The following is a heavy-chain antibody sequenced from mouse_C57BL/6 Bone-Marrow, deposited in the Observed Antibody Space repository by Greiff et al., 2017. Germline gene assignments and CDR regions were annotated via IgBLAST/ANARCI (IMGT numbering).Heavy chain of an antibody. CDR2: INPYNGGT. D-gene: IGHD1-1*01. CDR3: AREVKYYVSRWYFDV. Sequence: EVKLMESGPVLVKPGASVKMSCKASGYTFTDYYMNWVKQSPGKSLEWIGVINPYNGGTNYNQKFKGKATLTVDKSSSTAYMELNSLTSEDSAVYYCAREVKYYVSRWYFDVGGTGTTVTVSS. V-gene: IGHV1-19*01. J-gene: IGHJ1*03. CDR1: GYTFTDYY.